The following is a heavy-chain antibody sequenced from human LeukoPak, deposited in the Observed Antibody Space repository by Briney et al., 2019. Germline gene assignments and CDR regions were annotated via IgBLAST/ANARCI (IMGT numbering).Heavy chain of an antibody. CDR3: ARGRMVRGVISSWFDP. CDR2: INHSGST. CDR1: GGSFSGYY. V-gene: IGHV4-34*01. Sequence: SETLSLTCAVYGGSFSGYYWSWIRQPPGKGLEWIGEINHSGSTNYNPSLKSRVTISVDTSKNQFSLKLSSVTAADTAVYYCARGRMVRGVISSWFDPWGQGTLVTASS. J-gene: IGHJ5*02. D-gene: IGHD3-10*01.